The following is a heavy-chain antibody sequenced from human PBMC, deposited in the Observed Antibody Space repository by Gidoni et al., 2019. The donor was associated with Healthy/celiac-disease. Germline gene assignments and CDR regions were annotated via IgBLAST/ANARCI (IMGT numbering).Heavy chain of an antibody. J-gene: IGHJ4*02. D-gene: IGHD6-6*01. CDR3: ARVWGNQLVSAFDY. Sequence: QVQLQESGPGLVKPSETLSLTCTVSGGSISSYYWSWIRQPPGKGLEWIGYIYYSGSTNYNPSLKSRVTISVDTSKNQFSLKLSSVTAADTAVYYCARVWGNQLVSAFDYWGQGTLVTVSS. V-gene: IGHV4-59*01. CDR2: IYYSGST. CDR1: GGSISSYY.